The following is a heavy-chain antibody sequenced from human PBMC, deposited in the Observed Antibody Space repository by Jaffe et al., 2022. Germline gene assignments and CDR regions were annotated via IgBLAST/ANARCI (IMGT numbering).Heavy chain of an antibody. Sequence: QVHLVQSGAELKKPGASVKVSCKASGYVFADYGVAWVRQAPGQGLEWMGSISVYLGHTYYAQKFKGRVTMTTDTSTTTAYLEVGSLTSDDTATYYCARDSPHLQGVPEDFDWWGQGTLVTVSS. V-gene: IGHV1-18*01. J-gene: IGHJ4*02. CDR3: ARDSPHLQGVPEDFDW. CDR1: GYVFADYG. D-gene: IGHD3-10*01. CDR2: ISVYLGHT.